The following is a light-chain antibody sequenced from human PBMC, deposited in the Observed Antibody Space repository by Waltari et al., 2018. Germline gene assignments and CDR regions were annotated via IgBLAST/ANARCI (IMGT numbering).Light chain of an antibody. Sequence: QSALTQPASVSGSPGQSITISCTGTSSDVGNYKRVSWYQQHPGKAPKLMIYAVSKRPSRVSDSFAASKSADMASLTISGLQPEDEAEYFCSSYAGSSKGVFGGGTKVTVL. CDR1: SSDVGNYKR. CDR3: SSYAGSSKGV. J-gene: IGLJ2*01. CDR2: AVS. V-gene: IGLV2-23*02.